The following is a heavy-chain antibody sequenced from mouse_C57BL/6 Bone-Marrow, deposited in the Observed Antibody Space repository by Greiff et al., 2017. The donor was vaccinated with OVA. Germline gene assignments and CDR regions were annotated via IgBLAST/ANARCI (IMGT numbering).Heavy chain of an antibody. V-gene: IGHV1-50*01. J-gene: IGHJ2*01. D-gene: IGHD1-1*01. CDR3: ASRGLGSSYFDY. CDR1: GYTFTSYW. CDR2: IDPSDSYT. Sequence: QVQLQQPGAELVKPGASVKLSCKASGYTFTSYWMQWVKQRPGQGLEWIGEIDPSDSYTNYNQKFKGKATLTVDTSSSTAYMQLSSLTSEDSAVYYCASRGLGSSYFDYWGQGTTLTVSS.